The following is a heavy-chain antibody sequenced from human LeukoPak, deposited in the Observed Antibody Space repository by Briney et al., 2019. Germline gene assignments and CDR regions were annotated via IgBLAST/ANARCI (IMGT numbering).Heavy chain of an antibody. CDR2: IIPIFGTA. D-gene: IGHD3-10*01. J-gene: IGHJ4*02. CDR1: GGTFSSYA. V-gene: IGHV1-69*06. Sequence: ASVKVSCKASGGTFSSYAISWVRQAPGQGLEWMGGIIPIFGTANYAQKFQGRVTITADKSTSTAYMELSSLRSEDTAVYYCARAERGSGSFHFDYWGQGTLVTVSS. CDR3: ARAERGSGSFHFDY.